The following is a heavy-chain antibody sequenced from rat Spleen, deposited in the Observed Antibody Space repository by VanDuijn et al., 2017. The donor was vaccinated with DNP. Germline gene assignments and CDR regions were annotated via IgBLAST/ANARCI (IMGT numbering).Heavy chain of an antibody. Sequence: EVQLVESGGGLVQPGRTMKLSCAASGFTFSNYYMAWVRQAPTKGLEWVASISTGGGNTYYRDSVKGRFTISRDNAKSTLYLQMDSLRSEDTATYYCARHANSGFVNWFAYWGQGTLVTVSS. J-gene: IGHJ3*01. CDR2: ISTGGGNT. D-gene: IGHD4-1*01. CDR1: GFTFSNYY. V-gene: IGHV5-25*01. CDR3: ARHANSGFVNWFAY.